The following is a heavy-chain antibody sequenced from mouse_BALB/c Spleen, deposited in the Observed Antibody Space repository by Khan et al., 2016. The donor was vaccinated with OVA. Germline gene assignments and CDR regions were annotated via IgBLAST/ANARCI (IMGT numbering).Heavy chain of an antibody. J-gene: IGHJ2*01. V-gene: IGHV1-7*01. CDR1: GYTFTSYW. CDR3: ARDRIDY. Sequence: QVQLQQSGAELAKPGASVKMSCKASGYTFTSYWMPWIKQRPGQGLEWIGYINPTSGYTDYNQKFKDKATLTADKSSSTAYMQLNSLTSDDSAVYYCARDRIDYWGQGTTLTVSS. CDR2: INPTSGYT.